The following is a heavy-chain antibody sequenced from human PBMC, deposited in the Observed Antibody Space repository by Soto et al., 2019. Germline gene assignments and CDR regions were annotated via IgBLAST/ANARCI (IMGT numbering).Heavy chain of an antibody. CDR2: ISSSSSTI. V-gene: IGHV3-48*01. D-gene: IGHD1-26*01. J-gene: IGHJ6*03. CDR3: ARDRRRENGIVYYYYMDV. Sequence: PGGSLRLSCAASGFTFSSYSMNWVRQAPGKGLEWVSYISSSSSTIYYADSVKGRFTISRDNAKNSLYLQMNSLRAEDTAVYYCARDRRRENGIVYYYYMDVWGKGTTVTVSS. CDR1: GFTFSSYS.